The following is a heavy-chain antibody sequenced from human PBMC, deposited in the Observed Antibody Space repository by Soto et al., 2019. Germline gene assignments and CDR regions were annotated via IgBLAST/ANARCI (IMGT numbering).Heavy chain of an antibody. V-gene: IGHV5-51*01. D-gene: IGHD2-2*01. CDR2: IYPGDSDT. Sequence: PGASLKISCKGSGYSFTSYWIGWVRQMPGKGLEWMGIIYPGDSDTRYSPSFQGQVTISADKSISTAYLQWSSLKASDTAMYYCARGGEYCSSTSCSPVGDNWFDPWGQGTLVTVSS. CDR3: ARGGEYCSSTSCSPVGDNWFDP. CDR1: GYSFTSYW. J-gene: IGHJ5*02.